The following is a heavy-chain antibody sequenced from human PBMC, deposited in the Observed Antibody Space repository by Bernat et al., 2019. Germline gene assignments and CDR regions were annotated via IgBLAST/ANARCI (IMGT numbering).Heavy chain of an antibody. D-gene: IGHD5-12*01. V-gene: IGHV3-74*01. J-gene: IGHJ4*02. CDR3: TKGGLRTLDF. CDR2: INSDGSST. Sequence: EVQLVESGGGLVQPGGSLRLSCAASGFSFSNYWMHWVRQAPGKGLALVSHINSDGSSTRYGDSVKGRFTISRDNAKNTLYLQMNSLRAEDTAVYYCTKGGLRTLDFWGQGTLVTVSS. CDR1: GFSFSNYW.